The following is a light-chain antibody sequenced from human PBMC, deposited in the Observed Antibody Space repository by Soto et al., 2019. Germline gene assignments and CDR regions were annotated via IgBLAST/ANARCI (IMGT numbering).Light chain of an antibody. V-gene: IGLV4-69*01. CDR1: SGHSSFA. Sequence: QPVLTQSPSASASLGASVKLTCTLSSGHSSFAIAWHQQQPEKGPRYLMKLNSDGSHSKGDGIPDRFSGSRSGAERYLTISSLQSEDEADSYCQTWGTGIRVFGGGTKLTVL. CDR3: QTWGTGIRV. J-gene: IGLJ2*01. CDR2: LNSDGSH.